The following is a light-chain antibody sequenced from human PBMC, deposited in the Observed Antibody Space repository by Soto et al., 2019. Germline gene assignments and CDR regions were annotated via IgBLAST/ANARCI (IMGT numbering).Light chain of an antibody. J-gene: IGKJ2*01. CDR2: KAS. CDR1: QSISSW. Sequence: DIQMTQSPSTLSASVGDRVTITCRASQSISSWLAWYQQKPGKAPKLLIYKASSLESGVPSRFGGSGSGTEFTFTISSLQADDFATYYCQQYNSFSHTFGRGTKLEI. CDR3: QQYNSFSHT. V-gene: IGKV1-5*03.